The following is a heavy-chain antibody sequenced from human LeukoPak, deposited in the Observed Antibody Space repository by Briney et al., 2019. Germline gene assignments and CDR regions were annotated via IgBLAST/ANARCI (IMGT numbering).Heavy chain of an antibody. CDR2: ISYSGST. CDR1: GGSISSYC. Sequence: SETLSLTCTVSGGSISSYCWSWIRQPPGKGLEWSGYISYSGSTNFNPSLKSRVTISVDTSKNQFSLKLSSVTAADTAVYYCAREGTAGTNLNWFDPWGQGTLVTVSS. V-gene: IGHV4-59*01. J-gene: IGHJ5*02. CDR3: AREGTAGTNLNWFDP. D-gene: IGHD1-1*01.